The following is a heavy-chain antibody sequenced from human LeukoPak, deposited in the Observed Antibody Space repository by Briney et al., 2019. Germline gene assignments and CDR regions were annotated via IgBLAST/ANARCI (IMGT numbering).Heavy chain of an antibody. CDR3: AKGVGYSYGYYFDY. Sequence: GGSLRLSCAASGFTFSTYAMSWVRQAPGKGLEWVSLISGDGGSTYYADSVKGRFTISRDNSKNSLYLQMNSLRTEDTALYYCAKGVGYSYGYYFDYWGQGTLVTVSS. J-gene: IGHJ4*02. CDR2: ISGDGGST. V-gene: IGHV3-43*02. D-gene: IGHD5-18*01. CDR1: GFTFSTYA.